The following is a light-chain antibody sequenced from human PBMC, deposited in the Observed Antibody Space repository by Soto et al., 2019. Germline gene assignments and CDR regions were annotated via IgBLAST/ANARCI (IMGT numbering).Light chain of an antibody. CDR2: KAS. J-gene: IGKJ5*01. CDR1: QTIGTW. CDR3: QQYDKWPIT. Sequence: DIQITQSPSTLSASVGDTVTLTCRASQTIGTWLAWYQQTPAKAPKILIYKASTLESGVPSRFSGSGSGTEFTLTISSLQADDFETYYCQQYDKWPITFGQGTRLEIK. V-gene: IGKV1-5*03.